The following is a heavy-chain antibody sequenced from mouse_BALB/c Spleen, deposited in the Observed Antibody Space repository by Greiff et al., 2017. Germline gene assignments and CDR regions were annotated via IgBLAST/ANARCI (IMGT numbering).Heavy chain of an antibody. D-gene: IGHD2-10*02. Sequence: VQLQQSGAELVRPGASVTLSCKASGYTFTDYEMHWVKQTPVHGLEWIGAIDPETGGTAYNQKFKGKATLTADKSSSTAYMELRSLTSEDSAVYYCTRKSLVMDYWGQGTSVTVSS. CDR2: IDPETGGT. CDR3: TRKSLVMDY. V-gene: IGHV1-15*01. J-gene: IGHJ4*01. CDR1: GYTFTDYE.